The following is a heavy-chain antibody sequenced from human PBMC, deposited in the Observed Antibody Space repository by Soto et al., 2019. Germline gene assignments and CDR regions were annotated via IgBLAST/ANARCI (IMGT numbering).Heavy chain of an antibody. CDR1: GGTFSSYA. CDR3: ARDGRITIFGVVIGPERPYGMDV. Sequence: SVKVSCKASGGTFSSYAISWVRQAPGQGLEWMGGIIPIFGTANYAQKFQGRVTITADESTSTAYMELSSLRSEDTAVYYCARDGRITIFGVVIGPERPYGMDVWGQGTTVTV. J-gene: IGHJ6*02. V-gene: IGHV1-69*13. CDR2: IIPIFGTA. D-gene: IGHD3-3*01.